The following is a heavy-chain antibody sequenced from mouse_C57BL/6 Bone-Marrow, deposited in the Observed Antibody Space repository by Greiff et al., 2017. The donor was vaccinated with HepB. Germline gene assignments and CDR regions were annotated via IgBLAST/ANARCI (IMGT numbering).Heavy chain of an antibody. Sequence: QVQLQQSGAELVKPGASVKMSCKASGYTFTSYWITWVKQRPGQGLEWIGDIYPGSGSTNYNEKFKSKATLTVDTSSSTAYMQISSLTSEDSAVYYCARITTVVGKYYAMDYWGQGTSVTVSS. V-gene: IGHV1-55*01. D-gene: IGHD1-1*01. CDR1: GYTFTSYW. CDR2: IYPGSGST. J-gene: IGHJ4*01. CDR3: ARITTVVGKYYAMDY.